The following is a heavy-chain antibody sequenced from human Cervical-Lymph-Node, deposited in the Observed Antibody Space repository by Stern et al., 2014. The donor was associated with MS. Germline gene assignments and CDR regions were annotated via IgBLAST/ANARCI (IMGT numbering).Heavy chain of an antibody. D-gene: IGHD4-17*01. CDR1: GDSVSSNSAA. CDR2: ANDRSKWYN. Sequence: QVQLVESGPGLVKPSQTLSLTCAISGDSVSSNSAAWNWIRQSPSRGLEWLGRANDRSKWYNDYAVSVKSRITINPDTSKNQVSLQLNSVTPEDTAVYYCARELPPMNGDYYYYGMDVWGQGTTVTVSS. CDR3: ARELPPMNGDYYYYGMDV. J-gene: IGHJ6*02. V-gene: IGHV6-1*01.